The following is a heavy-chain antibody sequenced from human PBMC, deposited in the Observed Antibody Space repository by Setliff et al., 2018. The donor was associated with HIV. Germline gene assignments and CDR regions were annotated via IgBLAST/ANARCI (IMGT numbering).Heavy chain of an antibody. CDR1: GFSMSNFYY. D-gene: IGHD3-10*01. V-gene: IGHV4-38-2*01. CDR2: VYHRGET. Sequence: PSETLSLTCDVSGFSMSNFYYWGWIRQPPGKGLEWIGSVYHRGETYYKPSLKGRVTISIDWSRSQISLNVTSVTAADTAVYYCTRRDVSPLWFGQFDYWGQGILVTVSS. J-gene: IGHJ4*02. CDR3: TRRDVSPLWFGQFDY.